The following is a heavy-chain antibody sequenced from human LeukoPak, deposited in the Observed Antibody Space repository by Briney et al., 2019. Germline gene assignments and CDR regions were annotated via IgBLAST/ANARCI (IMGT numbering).Heavy chain of an antibody. V-gene: IGHV1-18*01. Sequence: ASVKVSCKASGYTFTSYDINWVRQATGQGLEWMGWISAYNGNTNYAQKLQGRVTMTTDTSTSTAYMELRSLRSDDTAVYYCARTQDYYDSSGYYYWFDPWGQGTLVTVSS. CDR2: ISAYNGNT. CDR3: ARTQDYYDSSGYYYWFDP. CDR1: GYTFTSYD. J-gene: IGHJ5*02. D-gene: IGHD3-22*01.